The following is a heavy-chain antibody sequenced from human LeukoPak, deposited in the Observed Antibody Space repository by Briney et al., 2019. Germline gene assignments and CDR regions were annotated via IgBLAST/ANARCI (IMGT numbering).Heavy chain of an antibody. D-gene: IGHD2-21*02. Sequence: GGSLRLSCAASGFTFRTYWMGWVRQAPGKGLEWVANIHPDGIEKYHVDSVKGRFTIFRDNARNLLYLQMSSLRAVDTAVYYCSRGDDFSGDSWGQGTLVTVSS. V-gene: IGHV3-7*04. CDR2: IHPDGIEK. CDR3: SRGDDFSGDS. CDR1: GFTFRTYW. J-gene: IGHJ5*01.